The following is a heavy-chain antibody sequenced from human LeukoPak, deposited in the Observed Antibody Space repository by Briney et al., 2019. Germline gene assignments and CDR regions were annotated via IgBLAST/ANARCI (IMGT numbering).Heavy chain of an antibody. V-gene: IGHV4-61*01. CDR3: ARVDRSDAFDI. CDR2: IYYSGST. J-gene: IGHJ3*02. CDR1: GGSISSSSYY. Sequence: SETLSLTCTVSGGSISSSSYYWSWIRQPPGKGLEWIGYIYYSGSTNYNPSLKSRVTISVDTSKSQFSLKLSSVTAADTAVYYCARVDRSDAFDIWGQGTMVTVSS. D-gene: IGHD3-9*01.